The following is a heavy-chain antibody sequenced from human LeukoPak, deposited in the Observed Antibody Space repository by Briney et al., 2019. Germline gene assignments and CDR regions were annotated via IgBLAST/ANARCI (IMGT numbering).Heavy chain of an antibody. CDR1: GFTVSFYY. V-gene: IGHV3-53*01. CDR2: IYSGGST. J-gene: IGHJ6*03. D-gene: IGHD6-19*01. CDR3: ARAQWRAYSYYYMDV. Sequence: GGSLRLSCAASGFTVSFYYMSWVRQAPGKGLEWIAVIYSGGSTYYAASVKGRFTISRDDSKNTLYLQMNSLRAEDTAIYYCARAQWRAYSYYYMDVWGKGTTVTVSS.